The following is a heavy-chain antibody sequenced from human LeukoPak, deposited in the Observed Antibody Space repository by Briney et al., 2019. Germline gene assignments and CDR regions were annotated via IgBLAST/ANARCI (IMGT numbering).Heavy chain of an antibody. CDR1: GGSISSYY. CDR2: ISWNSGSI. J-gene: IGHJ6*02. CDR3: AKDEAHNYGMDV. Sequence: LSLTCTVSGGSISSYYWSWIRQPPGKGLEWVSGISWNSGSIGYADSVKGRFTISRDNAKNSLYLQMNSLRAEDTALYYCAKDEAHNYGMDVWGQGTKVTVSS. V-gene: IGHV3-9*01.